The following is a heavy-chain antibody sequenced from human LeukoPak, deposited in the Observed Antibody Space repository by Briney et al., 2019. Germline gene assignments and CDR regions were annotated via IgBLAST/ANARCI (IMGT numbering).Heavy chain of an antibody. Sequence: SLRLSCAASGFTFSSYGMHWVRQAPGKGLEWVAVISYDGSNKYYADSVKGRFTISRDNSKNTLYLQMNSLRAEDTAVYYCAKDYAYSGYDGEGAFDIWGQGTMVTVSS. D-gene: IGHD5-12*01. CDR3: AKDYAYSGYDGEGAFDI. J-gene: IGHJ3*02. CDR1: GFTFSSYG. V-gene: IGHV3-30*18. CDR2: ISYDGSNK.